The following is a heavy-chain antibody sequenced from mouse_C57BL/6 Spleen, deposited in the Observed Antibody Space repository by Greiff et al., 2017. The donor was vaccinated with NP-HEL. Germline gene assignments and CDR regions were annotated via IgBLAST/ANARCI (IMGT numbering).Heavy chain of an antibody. J-gene: IGHJ3*01. CDR3: AREEDYYGSSPGFAY. Sequence: VQLQQSGPELVKPGASVKISCKASGYAFSSSWMNWVKQRPGKGLEWIGRIYPGDGDTNYNGKFKGKATLTADKSSSTAYMQLSSLTSEDSAVYFCAREEDYYGSSPGFAYWGQGTLVTVSA. CDR2: IYPGDGDT. D-gene: IGHD1-1*01. CDR1: GYAFSSSW. V-gene: IGHV1-82*01.